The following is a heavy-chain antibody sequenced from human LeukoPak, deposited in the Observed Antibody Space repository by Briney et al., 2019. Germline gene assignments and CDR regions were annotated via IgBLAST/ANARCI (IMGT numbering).Heavy chain of an antibody. D-gene: IGHD6-13*01. J-gene: IGHJ4*02. CDR2: IYYSGST. CDR3: ARGYVSSSWGY. CDR1: GGSISSYY. Sequence: PSETLSLTCTVSGGSISSYYWSWIRQPPGKGLEWIGYIYYSGSTNYNPSLKSRVTISVDTSKSQFSLKLSSVTAADTAVYYCARGYVSSSWGYWGQGTLVTVSS. V-gene: IGHV4-59*08.